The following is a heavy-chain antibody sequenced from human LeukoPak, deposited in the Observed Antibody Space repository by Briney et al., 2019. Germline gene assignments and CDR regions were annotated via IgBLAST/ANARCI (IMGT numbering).Heavy chain of an antibody. Sequence: PSETLSLTCAVYGGSFSGYYWSWIRQPPGKGLEWIGEINHSGSTNYNPSLKSRVTISVDTSKNQFSLKLSSVTAADTAVYYCARTRRYCSSTSCYRYYYYYGMDVWGQGTTVTVSS. D-gene: IGHD2-2*01. CDR3: ARTRRYCSSTSCYRYYYYYGMDV. V-gene: IGHV4-34*01. CDR1: GGSFSGYY. CDR2: INHSGST. J-gene: IGHJ6*02.